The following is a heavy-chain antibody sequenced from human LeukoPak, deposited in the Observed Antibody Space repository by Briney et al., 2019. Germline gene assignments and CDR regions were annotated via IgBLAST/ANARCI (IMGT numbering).Heavy chain of an antibody. D-gene: IGHD1-26*01. CDR2: IYSGGNT. Sequence: PGGSLRLSCAASGFTVGSSPINWVRHAAGGGREWVSVIYSGGNTFYADSVKGRFTISRHNSENTLYLQINSLSADDTAVYYCVRLMGSGWFDPWGQGTLVTVSS. CDR1: GFTVGSSP. V-gene: IGHV3-53*04. CDR3: VRLMGSGWFDP. J-gene: IGHJ5*02.